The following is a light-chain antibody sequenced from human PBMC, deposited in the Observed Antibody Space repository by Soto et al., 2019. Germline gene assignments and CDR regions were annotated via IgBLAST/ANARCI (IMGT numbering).Light chain of an antibody. CDR1: QSVSSSY. CDR2: AAS. CDR3: QQYGNSPA. J-gene: IGKJ4*01. V-gene: IGKV3-20*01. Sequence: EIVLTQSPGTLSLSPGERATLSCRASQSVSSSYLAWYQQKPGQAPRLLIYAASSRATGIPDRFSGSGSGTDFTITISRLEPEDFAVYYCQQYGNSPAFGGGTKVEIK.